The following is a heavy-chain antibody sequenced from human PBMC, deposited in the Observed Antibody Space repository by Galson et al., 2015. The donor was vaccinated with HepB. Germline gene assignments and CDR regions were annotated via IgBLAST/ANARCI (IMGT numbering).Heavy chain of an antibody. D-gene: IGHD3-10*01. Sequence: SVKVSCKASGYTFTSYGISWLRQAPGQGLEWMGWISAYNGNTNYEQKLQGKVTMTTDTSTSTAYMELRSLRSDDTAVSYCARLPGGIWFGESRYWYFDLWGRGTLLTVSS. V-gene: IGHV1-18*01. CDR2: ISAYNGNT. CDR3: ARLPGGIWFGESRYWYFDL. CDR1: GYTFTSYG. J-gene: IGHJ2*01.